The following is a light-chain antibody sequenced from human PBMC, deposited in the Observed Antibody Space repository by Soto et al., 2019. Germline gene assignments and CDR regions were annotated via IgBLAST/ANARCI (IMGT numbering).Light chain of an antibody. CDR1: QTISTH. CDR3: QQSYGNPRA. V-gene: IGKV1-39*01. Sequence: DIQMTQSPSSLSSSVGDSVSITCRASQTISTHLNWYQQKPGKAPNLLIYAASSLQIRVPSRFSCSGSGTDFYLTNSRLTPEDFSTYYCQQSYGNPRAFGQRSKVEVK. J-gene: IGKJ1*01. CDR2: AAS.